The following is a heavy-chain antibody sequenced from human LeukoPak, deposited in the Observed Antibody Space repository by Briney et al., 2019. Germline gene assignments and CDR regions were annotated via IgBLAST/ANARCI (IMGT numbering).Heavy chain of an antibody. CDR3: ARADPIAAAVVDC. CDR1: GYTFTSYY. D-gene: IGHD6-13*01. V-gene: IGHV1-46*01. Sequence: ASVNVSCKASGYTFTSYYMHWVRQAPGQGREWMGIINPSGGSTSYAQKFQGRVTMTRDTSTSTVYMELSSLRSEDTAVYYCARADPIAAAVVDCWGQATLVTVSS. J-gene: IGHJ4*02. CDR2: INPSGGST.